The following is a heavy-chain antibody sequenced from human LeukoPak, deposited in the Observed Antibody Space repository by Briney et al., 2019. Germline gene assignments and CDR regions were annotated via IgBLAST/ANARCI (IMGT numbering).Heavy chain of an antibody. D-gene: IGHD3-10*01. V-gene: IGHV5-51*01. CDR3: ARYGSGSYYGYYYYYYMGV. CDR1: GYRFTSYW. Sequence: GESLKISCKGSGYRFTSYWIGWVRQMPGKGLEWMGIIYPGDSDTRYSPSFQGQVTISADKSISTAYLQWSSLKASDTAMYYCARYGSGSYYGYYYYYYMGVWGKGTTVTVSS. J-gene: IGHJ6*03. CDR2: IYPGDSDT.